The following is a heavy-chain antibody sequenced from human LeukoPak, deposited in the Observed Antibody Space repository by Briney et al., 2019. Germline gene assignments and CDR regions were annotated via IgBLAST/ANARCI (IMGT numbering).Heavy chain of an antibody. CDR1: GGTFSSYA. V-gene: IGHV1-69*06. D-gene: IGHD3-22*01. CDR3: ASGNYDSSGYYWY. Sequence: GASVKVSCKASGGTFSSYAISWVRQAPGQGLEWMGGIIPIFGTANYAQKFQGRVTITADKSTSTAYMELSSLRSEDTAVYYCASGNYDSSGYYWYWGQGTLVTVSS. J-gene: IGHJ4*02. CDR2: IIPIFGTA.